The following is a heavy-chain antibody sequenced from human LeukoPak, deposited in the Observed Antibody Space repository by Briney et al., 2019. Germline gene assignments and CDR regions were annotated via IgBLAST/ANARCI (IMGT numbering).Heavy chain of an antibody. V-gene: IGHV4-39*01. CDR2: IYYSGST. CDR3: AKSGGYGLIDY. CDR1: GGSISSSGCY. Sequence: SETLSLTCTVSGGSISSSGCYWGWIRQPPGKGLEWIGTIYYSGSTFYNPSLKSRVTISIETSKNQISLRLNSVTAADTAIYYCAKSGGYGLIDYWGQGTLVTVSS. D-gene: IGHD1-26*01. J-gene: IGHJ4*02.